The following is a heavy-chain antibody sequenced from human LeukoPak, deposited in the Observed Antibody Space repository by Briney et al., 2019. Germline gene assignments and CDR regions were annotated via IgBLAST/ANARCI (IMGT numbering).Heavy chain of an antibody. CDR2: IYPGDSDT. D-gene: IGHD5-12*01. CDR3: ARRLVVATITKAFDI. CDR1: GYSFTSYW. V-gene: IGHV5-51*01. J-gene: IGHJ3*02. Sequence: GESLKISCKGSGYSFTSYWIGWVRQMPGKGLEWMGIIYPGDSDTRYSPSFQGQVTISADKSISTAYLQWSGLKASDTAMYYCARRLVVATITKAFDIWDQGTVVTVSS.